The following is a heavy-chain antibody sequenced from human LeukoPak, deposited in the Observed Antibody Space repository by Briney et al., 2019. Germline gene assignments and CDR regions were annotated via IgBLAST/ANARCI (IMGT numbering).Heavy chain of an antibody. CDR1: GYTFTGYY. J-gene: IGHJ4*02. V-gene: IGHV1-2*02. Sequence: GASVKVSCKASGYTFTGYYMHWVRQAPGQGLEWMGWINPNSGGTNYAQKFQGRVTMTRDTSISTAYMELSRLRSDDTAVYYCAREFGSSSWYRRDIDDTDYWGQGTLVTVSS. CDR3: AREFGSSSWYRRDIDDTDY. CDR2: INPNSGGT. D-gene: IGHD6-13*01.